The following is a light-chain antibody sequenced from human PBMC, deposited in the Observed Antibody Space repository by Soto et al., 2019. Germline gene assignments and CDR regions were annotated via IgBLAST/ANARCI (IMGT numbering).Light chain of an antibody. Sequence: DIVMTQSPLSLSVTPGEAASISCRSSQSLLHSDGYNYLDWYLQKPGQSPQVLIYLGSNRASGVPDRFSGSGSGTDFTLKISRVEAEDVGVYFCMQALQTPLTFDQGTKVEIK. V-gene: IGKV2-28*01. J-gene: IGKJ1*01. CDR3: MQALQTPLT. CDR1: QSLLHSDGYNY. CDR2: LGS.